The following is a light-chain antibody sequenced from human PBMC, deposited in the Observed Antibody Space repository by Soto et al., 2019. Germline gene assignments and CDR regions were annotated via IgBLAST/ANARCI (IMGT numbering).Light chain of an antibody. V-gene: IGKV1-9*01. J-gene: IGKJ1*01. CDR1: DDISSY. CDR2: AAS. Sequence: IQLTQSPSSLSAYVGDRVTFTCRATDDISSYLVWYQKKPAAAPKILIYAASALHSGVPSRFSGSGCGTDFTITISSVHTEDFAVXFCQQSYSIPPTFGQGTKVDIK. CDR3: QQSYSIPPT.